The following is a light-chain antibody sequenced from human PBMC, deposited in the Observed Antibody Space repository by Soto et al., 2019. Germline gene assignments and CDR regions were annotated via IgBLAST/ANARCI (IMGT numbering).Light chain of an antibody. CDR2: GAA. Sequence: ELVMTQSPGTLSLSPGDRATLSCRASQSVDSRSLSWYQQRPGQAPRLLIYGAATRASGIPARFSGSGSGTDFTLTISRLEPEDFAVYYCQQYGSSGTFGQGTKVEIK. V-gene: IGKV3-20*01. J-gene: IGKJ1*01. CDR1: QSVDSRS. CDR3: QQYGSSGT.